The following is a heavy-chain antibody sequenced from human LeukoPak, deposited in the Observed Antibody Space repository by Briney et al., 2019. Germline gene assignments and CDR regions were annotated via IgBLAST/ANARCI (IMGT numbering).Heavy chain of an antibody. CDR1: GLTFSSYE. CDR2: ISSSDSTI. CDR3: ARDYDFWSGFPPLFDY. J-gene: IGHJ4*02. V-gene: IGHV3-48*03. D-gene: IGHD3-3*01. Sequence: TGGSLRLSCAASGLTFSSYEMNWVRQAPGKGLEWVSYISSSDSTIYYADSVKGRFTISRDNAKNSLYLQMNSLRAEDTAVYHCARDYDFWSGFPPLFDYWGQGTLVTVSS.